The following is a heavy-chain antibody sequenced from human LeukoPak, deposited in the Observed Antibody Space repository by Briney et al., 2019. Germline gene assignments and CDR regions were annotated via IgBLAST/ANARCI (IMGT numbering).Heavy chain of an antibody. D-gene: IGHD3-22*01. V-gene: IGHV4-59*01. Sequence: SETLSLTCTVSGGYISSYYWSWIRQPPGEGLEWIGYNFHSVTTNYNPSLQSRVFISVDTSKNQFSLDLTSVTAADTAVYYCATYSDITGSFDYWGQGTLVTVSS. J-gene: IGHJ4*02. CDR3: ATYSDITGSFDY. CDR2: NFHSVTT. CDR1: GGYISSYY.